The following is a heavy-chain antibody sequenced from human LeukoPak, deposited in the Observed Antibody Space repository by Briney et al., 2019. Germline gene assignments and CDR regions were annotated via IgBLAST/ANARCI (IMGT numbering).Heavy chain of an antibody. CDR2: ITSGSTTV. V-gene: IGHV3-48*04. CDR1: GFSFSSYS. J-gene: IGHJ5*02. Sequence: GGSLRLSCAASGFSFSSYSMNWVRQTPGKGLEWVSYITSGSTTVYYADSVKGRFTISRDNAKSSLYLQMNSLRAEDTAVYYCARAWSNRGAKIAARGMNWFDPWGQGTLVTVSS. D-gene: IGHD6-6*01. CDR3: ARAWSNRGAKIAARGMNWFDP.